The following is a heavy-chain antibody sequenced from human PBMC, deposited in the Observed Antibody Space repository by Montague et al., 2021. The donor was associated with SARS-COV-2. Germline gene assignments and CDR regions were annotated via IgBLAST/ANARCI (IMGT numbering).Heavy chain of an antibody. CDR1: GFTFSSYS. D-gene: IGHD3-9*01. CDR3: ARDRYYDILTGYWEFDP. Sequence: SLRLSCAASGFTFSSYSVNWVRQAPGKGLEWVSSISSSSSYIYYADSVKGRFTISRDNAKNSLYLQMNSLRAEDTAVYYCARDRYYDILTGYWEFDPWGQGTLVTVSS. J-gene: IGHJ5*02. CDR2: ISSSSSYI. V-gene: IGHV3-21*01.